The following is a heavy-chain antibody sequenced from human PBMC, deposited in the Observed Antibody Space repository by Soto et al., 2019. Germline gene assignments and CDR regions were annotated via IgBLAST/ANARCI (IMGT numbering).Heavy chain of an antibody. CDR3: ARAPGSSRYYYYYMDV. CDR2: ISSSSSYI. Sequence: ESGGGLVKPGGSLRLSCAASGFTFSSYSMNWVRQAPGKGLEWVSSISSSSSYIYYADSVKGRFTISRDNAKNSLYLQMNSLRAEDTAVYYCARAPGSSRYYYYYMDVWGKGTTVTVSS. J-gene: IGHJ6*03. V-gene: IGHV3-21*01. D-gene: IGHD6-13*01. CDR1: GFTFSSYS.